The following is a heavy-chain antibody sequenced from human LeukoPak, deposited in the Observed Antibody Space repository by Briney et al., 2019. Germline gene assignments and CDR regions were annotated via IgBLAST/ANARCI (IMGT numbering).Heavy chain of an antibody. Sequence: GGSLRLSCAASGFTFSSYEMNWVRQAPGKGLEWVSYISSSGSTIYYADSVKGRFTISRDNAKNSLYLQMNSLTAEDTAVYYCARAKRWLQLIYFDYWGQGTLVTVSS. CDR1: GFTFSSYE. D-gene: IGHD5-24*01. V-gene: IGHV3-48*03. CDR2: ISSSGSTI. J-gene: IGHJ4*02. CDR3: ARAKRWLQLIYFDY.